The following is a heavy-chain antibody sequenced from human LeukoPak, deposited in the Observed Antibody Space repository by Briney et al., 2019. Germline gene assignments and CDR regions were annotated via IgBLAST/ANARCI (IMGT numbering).Heavy chain of an antibody. CDR3: AAGSGSYSPLFDY. CDR2: IYSGGST. D-gene: IGHD1-26*01. V-gene: IGHV3-53*04. J-gene: IGHJ4*02. Sequence: PGGSLRLSCAASGFTVSSNYMSWVRQAPGKGLEWVSVIYSGGSTYYADSVKGRFTISRHNSKNMLYLQMNSLRAEDTAVYYCAAGSGSYSPLFDYWGQGTLVTVSS. CDR1: GFTVSSNY.